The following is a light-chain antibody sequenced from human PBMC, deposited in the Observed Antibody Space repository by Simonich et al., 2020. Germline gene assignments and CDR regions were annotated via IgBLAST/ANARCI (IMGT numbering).Light chain of an antibody. V-gene: IGLV2-14*01. J-gene: IGLJ2*01. Sequence: QSALTQPASVSGSPGQSITISCTGTSSDVGGYNYVSWYQQHPGKAPKLMIYDVSKRPSGVSNRFSGSKSCNTASLTIYWLQAEDEADYYCSSYTSSSTLVFGGGTKLTVL. CDR2: DVS. CDR1: SSDVGGYNY. CDR3: SSYTSSSTLV.